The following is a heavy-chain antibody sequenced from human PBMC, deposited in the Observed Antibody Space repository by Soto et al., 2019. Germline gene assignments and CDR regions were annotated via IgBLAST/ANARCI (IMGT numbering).Heavy chain of an antibody. J-gene: IGHJ4*02. CDR2: ISGSSVTT. CDR3: AKATVGFGDFGWDY. Sequence: GGSLRLSXAASGFIFSNYAMSWVRQTPGKGLELVSAISGSSVTTYYADSVKGRFTVSRDNSKNTLFLQMNSLEAEDTAVYYCAKATVGFGDFGWDYWGQGTLVTVSS. D-gene: IGHD3-10*01. V-gene: IGHV3-23*01. CDR1: GFIFSNYA.